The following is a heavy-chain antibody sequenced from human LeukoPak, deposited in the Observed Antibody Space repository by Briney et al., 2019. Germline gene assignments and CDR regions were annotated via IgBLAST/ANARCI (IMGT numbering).Heavy chain of an antibody. V-gene: IGHV3-21*01. Sequence: PGGSLRLSCADSGFTFSDYTMNWVRQAPGKGLEWVSSISSSGSHIYYADSVKGRFTISRDNAKNSLYLQMNSLRAEDTAVYYCARGSNYHDYWGQGTLVTVSS. D-gene: IGHD1-7*01. CDR1: GFTFSDYT. CDR3: ARGSNYHDY. J-gene: IGHJ4*02. CDR2: ISSSGSHI.